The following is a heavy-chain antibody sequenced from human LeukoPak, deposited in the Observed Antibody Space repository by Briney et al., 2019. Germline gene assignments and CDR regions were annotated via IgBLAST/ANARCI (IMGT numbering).Heavy chain of an antibody. CDR2: IRGSGDNT. D-gene: IGHD3-10*01. Sequence: GGSLRLSCAASGVTFRSFAMSWVRQAPGKGLEWVSRIRGSGDNTNDGDSVKGRFTITRDNSKNTLYLQMNSQRAEDTAVYYCITTVRGVRGAVKIWGQGTTFIVSS. J-gene: IGHJ3*02. CDR3: ITTVRGVRGAVKI. V-gene: IGHV3-23*01. CDR1: GVTFRSFA.